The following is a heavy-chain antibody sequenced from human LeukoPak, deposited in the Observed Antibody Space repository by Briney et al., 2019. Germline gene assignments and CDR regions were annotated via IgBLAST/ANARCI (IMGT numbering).Heavy chain of an antibody. Sequence: GASVKVSCKASGYTFTSYDINWVRQATGQGLEWMGWMNPNSGNTGYAQKFQGRVTMTRNTSISTAYMELSSLRSDDTAVYYCARERRDTVTTSWFDYYYYMDVWGKGTTVTVSS. D-gene: IGHD4-11*01. CDR2: MNPNSGNT. J-gene: IGHJ6*03. CDR1: GYTFTSYD. CDR3: ARERRDTVTTSWFDYYYYMDV. V-gene: IGHV1-8*01.